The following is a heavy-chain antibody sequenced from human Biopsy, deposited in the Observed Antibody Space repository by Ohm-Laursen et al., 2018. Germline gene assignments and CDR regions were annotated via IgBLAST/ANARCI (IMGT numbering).Heavy chain of an antibody. J-gene: IGHJ5*02. CDR3: AKGRSGGTGHGNWFDP. D-gene: IGHD3-10*01. CDR2: VTGSGRST. Sequence: GSLRLSCTATGFTFSDYAMRWVRQGPEKGLEWVSVVTGSGRSTYYTDSVKGRFSISRDNSKNTLYLQMNSLRVEDTAVYYCAKGRSGGTGHGNWFDPWGQGTLVIVSS. V-gene: IGHV3-23*01. CDR1: GFTFSDYA.